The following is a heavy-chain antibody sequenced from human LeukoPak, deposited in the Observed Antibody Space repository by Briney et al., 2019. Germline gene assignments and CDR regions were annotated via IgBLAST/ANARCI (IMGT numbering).Heavy chain of an antibody. V-gene: IGHV1-2*02. CDR3: ASTLGYCSGGSCYSFDY. D-gene: IGHD2-15*01. CDR2: INPNSGGT. CDR1: GYTFTGYY. Sequence: ASVTVSCKASGYTFTGYYMHWVRQAPGQGLEWMGWINPNSGGTNYAQKFQGRVTMTRDTSISTAYMELSRLRSDDTAVYYCASTLGYCSGGSCYSFDYWGQGTLVTVSS. J-gene: IGHJ4*02.